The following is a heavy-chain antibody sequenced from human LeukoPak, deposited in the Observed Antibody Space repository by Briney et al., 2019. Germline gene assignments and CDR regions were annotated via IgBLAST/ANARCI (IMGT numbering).Heavy chain of an antibody. D-gene: IGHD6-19*01. CDR3: ARVYSSGWTY. Sequence: GGSLRLSCAASGFIFSAYEMNWVRQAPGKGLEWVSYISSSGSTIYYADSVNDRFTISRDNAKKSLYLQMNSLRAEDTAVYYCARVYSSGWTYWGEGTLVTVSS. CDR1: GFIFSAYE. CDR2: ISSSGSTI. J-gene: IGHJ4*02. V-gene: IGHV3-48*03.